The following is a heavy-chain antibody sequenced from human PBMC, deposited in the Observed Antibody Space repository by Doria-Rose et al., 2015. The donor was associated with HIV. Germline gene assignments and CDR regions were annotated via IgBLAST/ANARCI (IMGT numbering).Heavy chain of an antibody. CDR3: ARIKSSRWYHKYYFDF. CDR1: GVSLSSPGMG. CDR2: KFSDDER. Sequence: QIALKESGPVLVKPTETLTLTCTVSGVSLSSPGMGVSWIRQPPGKALEWLAHKFSDDERSYKTSLKSRLTISRGTSKSQVVLTMTDMDPVDTATYYCARIKSSRWYHKYYFDFWGQGTLVIVSA. V-gene: IGHV2-26*01. D-gene: IGHD6-13*01. J-gene: IGHJ4*02.